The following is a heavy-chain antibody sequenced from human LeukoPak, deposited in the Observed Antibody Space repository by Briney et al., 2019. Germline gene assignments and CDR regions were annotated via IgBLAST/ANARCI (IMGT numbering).Heavy chain of an antibody. J-gene: IGHJ4*02. V-gene: IGHV1-2*02. CDR2: INPNSGGT. Sequence: ASVKVSCKASGCTFTGYYMHWVRQAPGQGLEWMGWINPNSGGTNYAQKFQGRVTMTRDTSISTAYMELSRLRSDDTAVYYCARPLWFGEFFDYWGQGTLVTVSS. CDR1: GCTFTGYY. CDR3: ARPLWFGEFFDY. D-gene: IGHD3-10*01.